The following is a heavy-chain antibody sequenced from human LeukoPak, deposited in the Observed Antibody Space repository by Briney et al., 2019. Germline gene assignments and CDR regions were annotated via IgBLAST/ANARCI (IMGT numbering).Heavy chain of an antibody. V-gene: IGHV4-31*03. J-gene: IGHJ4*02. CDR1: GGSISSGVYY. Sequence: PSETLSLTCSVSGGSISSGVYYWSWIRQHPGRGLEWFGYIYTSGVTYYNPSLESRITISLDTSQNQFSLRLSSVTAADTAVYYCARAGSGGYSFDYWGQGTPVTVSS. D-gene: IGHD3-10*01. CDR2: IYTSGVT. CDR3: ARAGSGGYSFDY.